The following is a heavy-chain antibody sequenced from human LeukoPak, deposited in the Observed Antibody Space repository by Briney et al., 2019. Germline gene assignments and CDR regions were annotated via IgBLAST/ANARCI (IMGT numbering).Heavy chain of an antibody. D-gene: IGHD2-2*01. J-gene: IGHJ4*02. CDR1: GYTFTVYY. Sequence: GASVKVSFKASGYTFTVYYMHWVRQAPGQGGEGMGWINPNSGGTNYAQKFQGWVTMTRDTSISTAYMELSRLRSDDTAVYYCATGGVVPAAAIHYWGQGTLVTVSS. V-gene: IGHV1-2*04. CDR3: ATGGVVPAAAIHY. CDR2: INPNSGGT.